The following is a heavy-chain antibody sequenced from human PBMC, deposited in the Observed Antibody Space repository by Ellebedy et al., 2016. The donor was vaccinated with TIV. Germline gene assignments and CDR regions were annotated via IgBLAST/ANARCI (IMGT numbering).Heavy chain of an antibody. V-gene: IGHV3-33*01. Sequence: PGGSLRLSCAASGFSFSTYGMHWVRQAPGQGLEWVAVIWYDGFNKDYADSVKGRFTISRDNSKSTLYLEMKSLRVEDTAVYYCARKQSPYYEILTGSFDYWGQGALVTVSS. CDR3: ARKQSPYYEILTGSFDY. D-gene: IGHD3-9*01. CDR2: IWYDGFNK. CDR1: GFSFSTYG. J-gene: IGHJ4*02.